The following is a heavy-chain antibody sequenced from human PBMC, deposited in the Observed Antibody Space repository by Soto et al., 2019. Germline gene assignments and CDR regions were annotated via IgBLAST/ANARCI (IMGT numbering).Heavy chain of an antibody. CDR3: ARDWGYSGSFSKARFDF. D-gene: IGHD6-6*01. J-gene: IGHJ4*02. CDR2: ISAYNGNT. Sequence: QVQLVQSGAEVKKPGASVKVSCKASGYTFTSYGISWVRQAPGQGLEWMGWISAYNGNTNYAQKLQGRVTMTTDTSTSTAYMERRSMRFDDTAVYYCARDWGYSGSFSKARFDFWGQGTLVTVSS. V-gene: IGHV1-18*01. CDR1: GYTFTSYG.